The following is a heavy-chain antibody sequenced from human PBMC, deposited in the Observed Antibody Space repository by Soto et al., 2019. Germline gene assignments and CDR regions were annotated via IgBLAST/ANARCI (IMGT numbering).Heavy chain of an antibody. V-gene: IGHV4-31*03. D-gene: IGHD1-26*01. CDR3: ASTYYTGDSGPYDY. CDR1: GGSISSGGYY. CDR2: IYYSGST. Sequence: SETLSLTCTVSGGSISSGGYYWSWIRQHPGKGLEWIGYIYYSGSTYYNPSLKSRVSISADTSENQFSPKVKSVTVADTAVYYCASTYYTGDSGPYDYWGQGTLVTVSS. J-gene: IGHJ4*02.